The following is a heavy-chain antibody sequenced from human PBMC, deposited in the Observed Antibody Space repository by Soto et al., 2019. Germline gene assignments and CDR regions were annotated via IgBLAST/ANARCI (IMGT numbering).Heavy chain of an antibody. Sequence: SETLSLTCTVSGGSISSGGYYWSWIRQHPGKGLEWIGYIYYSGSTYYNPSLKSRVTISVDTSKNQFSLELSSVTAADTAVYYFARGGIAAAAPPDDRGQGTLVTVSS. CDR3: ARGGIAAAAPPDD. CDR2: IYYSGST. CDR1: GGSISSGGYY. J-gene: IGHJ4*02. D-gene: IGHD6-13*01. V-gene: IGHV4-31*03.